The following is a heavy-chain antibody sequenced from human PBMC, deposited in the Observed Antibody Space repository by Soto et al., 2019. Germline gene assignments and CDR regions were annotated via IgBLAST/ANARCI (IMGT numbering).Heavy chain of an antibody. J-gene: IGHJ4*02. CDR1: GFTFSSYA. D-gene: IGHD4-4*01. CDR2: ISYDGSNK. V-gene: IGHV3-30-3*01. CDR3: ARPLIVVTNFDY. Sequence: QVQLVESGEGVVQPGRSLRLSCAASGFTFSSYAMHWVRQAPGKGLEWVAVISYDGSNKYYADSVKGRFTISRDNSKNTLYLQMNSLRAEDTAVYYCARPLIVVTNFDYWGQGTLVTVSS.